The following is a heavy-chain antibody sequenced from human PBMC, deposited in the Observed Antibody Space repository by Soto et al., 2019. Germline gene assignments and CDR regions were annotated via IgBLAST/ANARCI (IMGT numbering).Heavy chain of an antibody. CDR1: GGSVSSGSYY. V-gene: IGHV4-61*01. CDR3: ASALGIGDY. J-gene: IGHJ4*02. D-gene: IGHD7-27*01. Sequence: PSETLSLTCTVSGGSVSSGSYYWSWIRQPPGKGLEWIGYIYYSGNTNYAQKLQDRVTMTTDTSTSTAYMELRSLRSDDTAVYYCASALGIGDYWGQGTQVTVSS. CDR2: IYYSGNT.